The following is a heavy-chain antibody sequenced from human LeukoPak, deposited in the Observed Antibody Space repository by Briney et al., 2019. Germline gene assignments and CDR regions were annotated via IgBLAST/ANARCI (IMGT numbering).Heavy chain of an antibody. D-gene: IGHD2/OR15-2a*01. CDR2: IYYSGST. Sequence: PSETLSLTCTVSGGSISSYYWSWIRQPPGKGLEWIGYIYYSGSTNYNPSLKSRVTISVDTSKNQLSLKLSSVTAADTAVYYCARDRIVNWFDPWGQGTLVTVSS. J-gene: IGHJ5*02. V-gene: IGHV4-59*01. CDR1: GGSISSYY. CDR3: ARDRIVNWFDP.